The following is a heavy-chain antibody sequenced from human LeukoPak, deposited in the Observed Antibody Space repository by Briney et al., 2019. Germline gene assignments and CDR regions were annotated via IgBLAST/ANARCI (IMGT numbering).Heavy chain of an antibody. CDR1: GYTFTGYY. D-gene: IGHD6-13*01. CDR3: ARDKGAAGSDY. V-gene: IGHV1-2*02. CDR2: INPNTGDT. Sequence: ASVKVSCKASGYTFTGYYIHWVRQAPGQGLEWMGWINPNTGDTNYAQKFQGRVTMTRDTSMSTAYMELSRLRSDDTAVYYCARDKGAAGSDYWGQGTLVTVSS. J-gene: IGHJ4*02.